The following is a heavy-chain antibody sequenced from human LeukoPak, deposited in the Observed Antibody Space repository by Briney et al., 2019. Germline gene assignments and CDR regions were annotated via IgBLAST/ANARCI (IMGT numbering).Heavy chain of an antibody. V-gene: IGHV3-30-3*01. CDR3: AREEVEWEPFDY. J-gene: IGHJ4*02. CDR1: GFTFSGYV. CDR2: ISYDGSNT. D-gene: IGHD1-26*01. Sequence: GGSLRLSCAASGFTFSGYVMHWVRQAPGKGLEWVAIISYDGSNTYYADSVQGRFTISRDNSKNTLYLQMNSLRAEDTAVYYCAREEVEWEPFDYWGQGTLVTVSS.